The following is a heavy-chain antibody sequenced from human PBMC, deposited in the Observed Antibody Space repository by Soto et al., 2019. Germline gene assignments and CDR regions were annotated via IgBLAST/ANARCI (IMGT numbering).Heavy chain of an antibody. CDR1: GFTFSNAW. D-gene: IGHD2-15*01. CDR2: IKSKTDGETT. V-gene: IGHV3-15*01. Sequence: EVQLVESGGGLVKPGGSLRLSCAASGFTFSNAWMSWVRQAPGKGLEWVGRIKSKTDGETTDYAAPVKGRFTISRDDSKNTLYLQMNSLKTEDTAVYYCTTEYCSGGSCYSFPFDYWGQGTLVTVSS. J-gene: IGHJ4*02. CDR3: TTEYCSGGSCYSFPFDY.